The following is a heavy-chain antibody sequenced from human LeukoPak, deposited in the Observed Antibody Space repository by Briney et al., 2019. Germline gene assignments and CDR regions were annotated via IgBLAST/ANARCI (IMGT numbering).Heavy chain of an antibody. D-gene: IGHD7-27*01. CDR2: ICYSGST. CDR1: GGSISSHC. V-gene: IGHV4-59*08. CDR3: AKILGSGVWYGFDI. Sequence: SETLSLTCTVSGGSISSHCWSWIRQPPGKGLEWIGYICYSGSTNYNPSLRSRVTISVDTSKNQFSLKLSSVTAADTAVYYCAKILGSGVWYGFDIWGQGTMVTVSS. J-gene: IGHJ3*02.